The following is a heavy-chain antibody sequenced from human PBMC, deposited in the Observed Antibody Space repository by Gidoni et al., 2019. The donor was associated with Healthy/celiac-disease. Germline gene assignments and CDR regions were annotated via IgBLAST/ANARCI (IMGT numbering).Heavy chain of an antibody. CDR3: ARPSYCGGDCYPGQNAFDI. J-gene: IGHJ3*02. CDR1: GYSFTSYW. CDR2: IYPGYSDT. V-gene: IGHV5-51*01. Sequence: EVQLVQSGAEVKKPGESLKISCKGSGYSFTSYWIGWVRQMPGKGLEWMGIIYPGYSDTRYSPSFQGQVTISADKSISTAYLQWSSLKASDTAMYYCARPSYCGGDCYPGQNAFDIWGQGTMVTVSS. D-gene: IGHD2-21*01.